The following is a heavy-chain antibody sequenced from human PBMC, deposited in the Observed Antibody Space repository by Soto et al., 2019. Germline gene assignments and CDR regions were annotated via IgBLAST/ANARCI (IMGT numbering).Heavy chain of an antibody. V-gene: IGHV3-30*18. CDR2: LSYDGSNK. J-gene: IGHJ6*02. CDR3: AKCSYGYTFSYYYGMDV. CDR1: GFTFSSYG. Sequence: GGCRRLSGGAPGFTFSSYGIHWDRQAPGNGLEWVAVLSYDGSNKDYADSVKGRFTISRDNSKNTLYLQMNSLRAEDTAVYSCAKCSYGYTFSYYYGMDVWRQGPTVTFSS. D-gene: IGHD5-18*01.